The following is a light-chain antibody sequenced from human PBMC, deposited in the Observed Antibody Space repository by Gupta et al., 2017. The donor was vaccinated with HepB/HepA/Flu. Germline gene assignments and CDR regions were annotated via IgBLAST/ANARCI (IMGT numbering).Light chain of an antibody. CDR1: NSDVGDYNY. CDR2: DVS. J-gene: IGLJ1*01. Sequence: PGQSITISCTGTNSDVGDYNYVSWYQQHPGKAPKLLIFDVSNRPSGVSNRFSGSKAGNTASLSISGLQTEDEADYYCSSSSSSSTRVFGTVTKVTVL. V-gene: IGLV2-14*04. CDR3: SSSSSSSTRV.